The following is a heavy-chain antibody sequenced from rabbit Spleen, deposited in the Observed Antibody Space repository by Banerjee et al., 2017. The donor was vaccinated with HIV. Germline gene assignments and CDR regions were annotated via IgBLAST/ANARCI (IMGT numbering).Heavy chain of an antibody. CDR1: GFSFSSRYY. Sequence: QEQLVESGGGLVKPGASLTLTCTASGFSFSSRYYMNWVRQAPGKGLEWIACIDAGSSGDTYSATWAKGRFTISKTSSTTVTLQMTSLTVADTATYFCARDTGSSFSSYGMDLWGPGTLVTVS. V-gene: IGHV1S45*01. CDR2: IDAGSSGDT. D-gene: IGHD8-1*01. CDR3: ARDTGSSFSSYGMDL. J-gene: IGHJ6*01.